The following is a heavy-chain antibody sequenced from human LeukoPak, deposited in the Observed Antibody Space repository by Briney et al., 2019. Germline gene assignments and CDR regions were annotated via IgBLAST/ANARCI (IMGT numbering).Heavy chain of an antibody. D-gene: IGHD4-23*01. CDR2: IYYSGST. CDR1: GGSISSYY. J-gene: IGHJ4*02. Sequence: SETLSLTCTVSGGSISSYYWSWIRQPPGKGLEWIGYIYYSGSTNYNPSLKSRVTISVDTFKNQFSLKLSSVTAADTAVYYCARGYGGNSAGFDYWGQGTLVTVSS. V-gene: IGHV4-59*01. CDR3: ARGYGGNSAGFDY.